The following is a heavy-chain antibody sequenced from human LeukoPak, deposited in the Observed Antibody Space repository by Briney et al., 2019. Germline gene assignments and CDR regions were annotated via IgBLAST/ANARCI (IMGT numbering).Heavy chain of an antibody. CDR1: GFTVSSNY. V-gene: IGHV3-66*02. J-gene: IGHJ4*02. CDR3: AGRRVLDASFDY. Sequence: GGSQRLSCAASGFTVSSNYMSWVRQAPGKGLEWVSVIYSGDNTYYVESVKGRFTISRDNSKNTLFLQMNRLRAEDTAVYYCAGRRVLDASFDYWGQGTLVTVSS. CDR2: IYSGDNT. D-gene: IGHD3-16*01.